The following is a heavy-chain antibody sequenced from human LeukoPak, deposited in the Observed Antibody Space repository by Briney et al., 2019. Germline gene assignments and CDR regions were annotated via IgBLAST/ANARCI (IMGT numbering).Heavy chain of an antibody. J-gene: IGHJ6*02. CDR3: ARDEQWLAPISRPFYGMDV. CDR2: INTYNGNT. CDR1: GYTFTSSG. Sequence: GASVKVSCKASGYTFTSSGISWVRQAPGQGLEWMGWINTYNGNTNYAQKLQGRVTMTTDTPTSTAYMELRSLRSDDTAVYYCARDEQWLAPISRPFYGMDVWGQGTTVTVSS. V-gene: IGHV1-18*01. D-gene: IGHD6-19*01.